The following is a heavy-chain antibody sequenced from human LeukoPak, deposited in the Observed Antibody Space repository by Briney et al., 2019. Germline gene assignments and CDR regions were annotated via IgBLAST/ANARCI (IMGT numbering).Heavy chain of an antibody. CDR2: IYPGDSDT. J-gene: IGHJ4*02. CDR1: GYTFGIYW. V-gene: IGHV5-51*01. D-gene: IGHD5-12*01. Sequence: GESLKISCKGSGYTFGIYWIGWVRQMPGKGLEWIGVIYPGDSDTTYSPSFQGQVTISADKSTSTAYPQWSSLKASDTAMYYCARHGYSGYGIDYWGRGTQVIASS. CDR3: ARHGYSGYGIDY.